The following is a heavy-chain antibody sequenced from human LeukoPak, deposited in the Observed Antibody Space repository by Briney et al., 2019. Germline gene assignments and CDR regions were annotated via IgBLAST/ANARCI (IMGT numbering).Heavy chain of an antibody. J-gene: IGHJ4*02. Sequence: GGSLRLSCAASGFTFSNFAMSWVRQATGKGLEWISTISDGGGNTYYADSVKGRLTVSRDNSKNTLYLQLNSLRAEDTAVYYCAKKVAAVVTRPFDYWGQGTLVTVSS. D-gene: IGHD4-23*01. CDR1: GFTFSNFA. CDR3: AKKVAAVVTRPFDY. CDR2: ISDGGGNT. V-gene: IGHV3-23*01.